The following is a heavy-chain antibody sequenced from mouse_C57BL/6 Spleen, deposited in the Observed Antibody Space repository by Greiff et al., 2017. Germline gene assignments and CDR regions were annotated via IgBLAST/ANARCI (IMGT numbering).Heavy chain of an antibody. J-gene: IGHJ1*03. CDR3: ARSSTVVAKDWYFDV. CDR2: IYPGSGST. CDR1: GYTFTSYW. V-gene: IGHV1-55*01. D-gene: IGHD1-1*01. Sequence: VQLQQPGAELVKPGASVKMSCKASGYTFTSYWITWVKQRPGQGLEWIGDIYPGSGSTNYNEKFKSKATLTVATSSSTAYMQLSSLTSEDSAVYYCARSSTVVAKDWYFDVWGTGTTVTVSS.